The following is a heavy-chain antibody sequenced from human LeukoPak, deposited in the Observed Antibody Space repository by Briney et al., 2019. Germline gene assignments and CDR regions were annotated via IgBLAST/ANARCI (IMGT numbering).Heavy chain of an antibody. Sequence: GGSLRLSCQAPGLTFEVYAMHWVRQPPGKGWEWFFLISGDGGSTYYADSVKGRFTISRDNSKNSLYLQMNSLRTEDTALYYCAKDMTGIAVAGSPDYWGQGTLVTVSS. CDR2: ISGDGGST. D-gene: IGHD6-19*01. CDR3: AKDMTGIAVAGSPDY. CDR1: GLTFEVYA. J-gene: IGHJ4*02. V-gene: IGHV3-43*02.